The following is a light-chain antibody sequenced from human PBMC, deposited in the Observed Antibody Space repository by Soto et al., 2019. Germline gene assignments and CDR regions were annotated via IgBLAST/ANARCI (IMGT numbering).Light chain of an antibody. J-gene: IGLJ1*01. CDR2: RNN. CDR3: AARDDSLRGV. CDR1: SSNIGSNY. Sequence: QSVLTQPPSASGTPGQRVTISCSGSSSNIGSNYVYWYQQLPGTATKLLIYRNNQRPSGVPDRFSGSKSGTSASLAISGLRSEDEADYYCAARDDSLRGVFGTGTKLTVL. V-gene: IGLV1-47*01.